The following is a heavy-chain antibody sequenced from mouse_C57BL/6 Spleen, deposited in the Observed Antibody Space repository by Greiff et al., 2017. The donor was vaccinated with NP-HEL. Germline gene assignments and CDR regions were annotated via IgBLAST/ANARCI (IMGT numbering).Heavy chain of an antibody. J-gene: IGHJ2*01. CDR1: GYAFSSSW. Sequence: QVQLQQSGPELVKPGASVKISCKASGYAFSSSWMNWVKQRPGKGLEWIGRIYPGDGDTNYNGKFKGKATLTADKSSSTAYMQLSSLTSEDSAVYFCVRDYYGSSLDYWGQGTTLTVSS. CDR2: IYPGDGDT. V-gene: IGHV1-82*01. D-gene: IGHD1-1*01. CDR3: VRDYYGSSLDY.